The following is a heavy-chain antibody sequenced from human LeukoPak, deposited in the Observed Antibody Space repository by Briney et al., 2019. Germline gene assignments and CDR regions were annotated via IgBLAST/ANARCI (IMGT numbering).Heavy chain of an antibody. J-gene: IGHJ5*02. V-gene: IGHV4-59*01. CDR1: GGSISSYY. CDR2: IYYSGST. Sequence: MPSETLSLTCTVSGGSISSYYWSWIRQPPGRGLEWIGYIYYSGSTNYNPSLKSRVTISVDTSKNQFSLKLSSVTAADTAVYYCARVWLDFWFDPWGQGTLVTVSS. D-gene: IGHD3-3*01. CDR3: ARVWLDFWFDP.